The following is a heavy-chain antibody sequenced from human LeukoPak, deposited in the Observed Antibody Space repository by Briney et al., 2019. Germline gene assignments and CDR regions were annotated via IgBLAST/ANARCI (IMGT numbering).Heavy chain of an antibody. D-gene: IGHD4-17*01. V-gene: IGHV3-48*03. J-gene: IGHJ4*02. CDR3: ARAYGDYIGANFDY. CDR1: GFTFSSYA. CDR2: ISSSGSTI. Sequence: GGSLRLSCAASGFTFSSYAMSWVRQAPGKGLEWVSYISSSGSTIYYADSVKGRFTISRDNAKNSLYLQMNSLRAEDTAVYYCARAYGDYIGANFDYWGQGTLVTVSS.